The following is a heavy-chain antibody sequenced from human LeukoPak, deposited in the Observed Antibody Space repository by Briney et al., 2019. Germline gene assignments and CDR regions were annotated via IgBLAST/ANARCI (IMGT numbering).Heavy chain of an antibody. CDR3: ARVLTGSWDWFDP. D-gene: IGHD2-8*02. Sequence: PGGSLRLSCAASKFSFSSYWMHWVRQAPGKGLVWVSRINSDGSRTNYADSVKGRFTISRDNAKNTLYLQMSSLRAEDTAVYYCARVLTGSWDWFDPLGQGTLVTVSS. J-gene: IGHJ5*02. CDR2: INSDGSRT. V-gene: IGHV3-74*01. CDR1: KFSFSSYW.